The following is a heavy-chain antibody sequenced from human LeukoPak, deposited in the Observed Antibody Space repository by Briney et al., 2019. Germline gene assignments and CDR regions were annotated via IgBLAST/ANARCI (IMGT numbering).Heavy chain of an antibody. CDR2: ISWNSGSI. V-gene: IGHV3-9*01. J-gene: IGHJ4*02. CDR1: GFTFDDYA. D-gene: IGHD3-10*01. CDR3: ARYGSGSYYEFDY. Sequence: PGGSLRLSCAASGFTFDDYAMHWVRQAPGKGLEWVSGISWNSGSIGYADSVKGRFTISRDNAKNSLYLQMNSLRAEDTALYYCARYGSGSYYEFDYWGQGTLVTVSS.